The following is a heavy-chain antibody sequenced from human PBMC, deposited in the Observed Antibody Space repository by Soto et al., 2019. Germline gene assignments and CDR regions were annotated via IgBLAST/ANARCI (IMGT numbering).Heavy chain of an antibody. Sequence: GGSLRLSCAASGFTFGSYAMSWVRQAPGKGLEWVSAISGSGGSTYYADSVKGRFTISRDNSKNTLYLQMNSLRAEDTAVYYCAKDLGDYIWGSYLGYNWFDPWGQGTLVTVSS. CDR2: ISGSGGST. J-gene: IGHJ5*02. V-gene: IGHV3-23*01. CDR3: AKDLGDYIWGSYLGYNWFDP. CDR1: GFTFGSYA. D-gene: IGHD3-16*02.